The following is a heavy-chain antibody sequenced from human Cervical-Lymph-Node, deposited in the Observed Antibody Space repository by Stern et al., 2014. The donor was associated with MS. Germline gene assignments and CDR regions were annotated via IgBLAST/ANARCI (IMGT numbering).Heavy chain of an antibody. CDR3: ARGRGGNYRYYFDY. CDR1: GFTFSSYS. V-gene: IGHV3-21*01. Sequence: VQLVESGGGLVKPGASLRLSCAASGFTFSSYSMNWVRQAPGKGLEWVASISRGGSYLYYADSLKGRFTLSRANAKSTLSLQMNSLRAEDTAVYYCARGRGGNYRYYFDYWGRGTLVTVSS. CDR2: ISRGGSYL. J-gene: IGHJ4*02. D-gene: IGHD4-23*01.